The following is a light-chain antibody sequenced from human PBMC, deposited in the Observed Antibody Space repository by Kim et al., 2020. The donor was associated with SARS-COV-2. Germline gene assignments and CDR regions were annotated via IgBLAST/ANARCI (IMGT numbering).Light chain of an antibody. V-gene: IGLV3-9*01. J-gene: IGLJ3*02. CDR2: RDA. CDR3: QVWDSNTGV. Sequence: SYELTQPLSVSVALGQTARITCGGDNFGSKSVHWYQQKPGLAPVMVIYRDANRPSGIPERFSGSNTGNVATLTISRAQAEDEADYYCQVWDSNTGVFGGGTKLAVL. CDR1: NFGSKS.